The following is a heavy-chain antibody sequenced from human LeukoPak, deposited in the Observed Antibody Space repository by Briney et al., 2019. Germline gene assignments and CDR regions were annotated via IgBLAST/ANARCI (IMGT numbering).Heavy chain of an antibody. CDR3: ARGSPRLPIVVVPAGGVIWFDP. J-gene: IGHJ5*02. V-gene: IGHV4-59*12. CDR2: ISDIGSI. D-gene: IGHD2-2*01. Sequence: KPSETLSLTCTVSGGSISSYYWSWIRQPPGKGLEWIAYISDIGSINYNPSLKSRVTISLDTSKNQFSLKLSSVTAADTAVYYCARGSPRLPIVVVPAGGVIWFDPWGQGTLVTVSS. CDR1: GGSISSYY.